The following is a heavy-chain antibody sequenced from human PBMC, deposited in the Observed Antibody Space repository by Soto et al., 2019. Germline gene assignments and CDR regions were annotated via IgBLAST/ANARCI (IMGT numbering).Heavy chain of an antibody. CDR3: ARALTARVVVAAPIDY. CDR1: GYTFTNFY. D-gene: IGHD2-15*01. CDR2: INPSGGST. J-gene: IGHJ4*02. V-gene: IGHV1-46*01. Sequence: ASVKVSCKASGYTFTNFYIHWVRQAPGQGLEWMGIINPSGGSTTYAQKFLGRVTITRDTSASTAYMELSSLRSEDTAVYYCARALTARVVVAAPIDYWGQGTLVTVSS.